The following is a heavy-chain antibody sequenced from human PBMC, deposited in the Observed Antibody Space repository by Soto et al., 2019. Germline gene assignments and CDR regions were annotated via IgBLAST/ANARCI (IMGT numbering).Heavy chain of an antibody. V-gene: IGHV3-13*01. CDR3: ARVVLGATTTVSGAFDI. Sequence: GGSLRLCCAAAGFTFSSYGRHWVRQAPGKGLEWVSAIGTAGDTYYPGSVKGRFTISRENAKNSLYLQMNSLRAEDTAVYYCARVVLGATTTVSGAFDIWGQGTMVTVSS. J-gene: IGHJ3*02. CDR1: GFTFSSYG. CDR2: IGTAGDT. D-gene: IGHD1-26*01.